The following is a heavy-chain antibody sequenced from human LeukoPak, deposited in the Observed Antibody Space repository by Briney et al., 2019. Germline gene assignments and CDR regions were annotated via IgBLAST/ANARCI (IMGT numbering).Heavy chain of an antibody. CDR1: GFTFSSYG. CDR3: AKDAGTSRLFYFDY. CDR2: ISYDGSHK. V-gene: IGHV3-30*18. J-gene: IGHJ4*02. Sequence: GGSLRLSCAASGFTFSSYGMNWVRQAPGKGLEWVAVISYDGSHKYYADSVKGRFTISRDNSNNTLCLQMNSLRAEDTAVYYCAKDAGTSRLFYFDYWGQGTLVTVSS.